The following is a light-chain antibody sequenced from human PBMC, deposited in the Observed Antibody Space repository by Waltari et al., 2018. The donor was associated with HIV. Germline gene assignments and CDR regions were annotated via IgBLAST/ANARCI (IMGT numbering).Light chain of an antibody. Sequence: QSALTQPASVSGSPRQSITISCTGTSSDVGGYNYVPWYQQPPGKAPKRMIYDVSNRPAGLSDRFSGSKSGNTASLTISGLQAEDEADYYCSSYTSSSTPYVFGTGTKVTVL. CDR1: SSDVGGYNY. J-gene: IGLJ1*01. CDR3: SSYTSSSTPYV. V-gene: IGLV2-14*03. CDR2: DVS.